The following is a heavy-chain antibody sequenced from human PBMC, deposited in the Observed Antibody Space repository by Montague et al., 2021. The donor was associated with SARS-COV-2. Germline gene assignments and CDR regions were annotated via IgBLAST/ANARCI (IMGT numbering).Heavy chain of an antibody. CDR3: ARGWNYAFDI. D-gene: IGHD1-7*01. Sequence: CAISGDSVSRNNPAWNWIRQSPSRGLEWLGRTYYGSSWNTDYAVSVRSRIPISPDTSKNQFSLHLNSVTPEDTAVYYCARGWNYAFDIWSQGTMVTVSS. J-gene: IGHJ3*02. V-gene: IGHV6-1*01. CDR1: GDSVSRNNPA. CDR2: TYYGSSWNT.